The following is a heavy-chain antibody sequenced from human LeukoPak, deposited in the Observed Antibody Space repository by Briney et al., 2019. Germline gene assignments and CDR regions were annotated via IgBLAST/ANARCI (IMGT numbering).Heavy chain of an antibody. D-gene: IGHD3-10*01. CDR2: MNPNSGNT. CDR1: GSTFTSYD. Sequence: GSVKVSCKASGSTFTSYDINWVRQATGQGLEWMGWMNPNSGNTGYAQKFQGRVTMTRNTSISTAYMELSSLRSDDTAVYYCARKYLYGSGKPHFDYWGQGALVTVSS. CDR3: ARKYLYGSGKPHFDY. J-gene: IGHJ4*02. V-gene: IGHV1-8*01.